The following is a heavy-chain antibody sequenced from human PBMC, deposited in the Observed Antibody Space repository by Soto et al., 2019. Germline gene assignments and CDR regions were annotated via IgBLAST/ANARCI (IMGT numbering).Heavy chain of an antibody. CDR2: LSASGGSA. V-gene: IGHV3-23*01. Sequence: EVQLWESGGGLVQPGGSLRLSCTASGFTFSSYAMSWVRQAPGKGLEGVSTLSASGGSAYYADSVKGRFTISRDNSKNTLYLQMNSLRAEDTAVYYCAKSSPIDYWGQGTLVTVSS. CDR3: AKSSPIDY. CDR1: GFTFSSYA. J-gene: IGHJ4*02.